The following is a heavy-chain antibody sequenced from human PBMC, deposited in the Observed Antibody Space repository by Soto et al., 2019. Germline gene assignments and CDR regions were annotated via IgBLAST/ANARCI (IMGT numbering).Heavy chain of an antibody. V-gene: IGHV3-30-3*01. CDR2: ISYDGSNK. D-gene: IGHD2-2*01. CDR1: GFTFSSYA. Sequence: QVQLVESGGGVVQPGRSLRLSCAASGFTFSSYAMHWVRQAPGKGLEWVAVISYDGSNKYYADSVKGRFTISRDNSKNTLYLQMNSLRAEDTDVYYCARGAIRYCSSTSCYWFDPWGPGTLVTVSS. J-gene: IGHJ5*02. CDR3: ARGAIRYCSSTSCYWFDP.